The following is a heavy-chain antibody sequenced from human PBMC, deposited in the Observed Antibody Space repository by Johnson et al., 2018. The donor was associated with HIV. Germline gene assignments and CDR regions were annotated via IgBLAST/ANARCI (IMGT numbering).Heavy chain of an antibody. Sequence: QVQLVESGGGVVQPGRSLRLSCAASGFTFSSYAMHWVRQAPGKGLEWVAVISYDGSNKYYADYVKGRFPISRDTSKNTLYLQMNSLRAEDTAVYYCARDGGIGSTREDAFDIWGQGTMVIVSS. CDR3: ARDGGIGSTREDAFDI. J-gene: IGHJ3*02. CDR1: GFTFSSYA. D-gene: IGHD2-2*01. CDR2: ISYDGSNK. V-gene: IGHV3-30-3*01.